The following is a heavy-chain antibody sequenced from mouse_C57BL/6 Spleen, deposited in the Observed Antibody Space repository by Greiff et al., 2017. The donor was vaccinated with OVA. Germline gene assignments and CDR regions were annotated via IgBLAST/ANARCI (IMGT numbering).Heavy chain of an antibody. D-gene: IGHD4-1*01. CDR3: ARRGLTGFAY. CDR1: GYSFTGYY. Sequence: VQLQQSGPELVKPGASVKISCKASGYSFTGYYMNWVKQSPEKSLEWIGEINPSTGGTTYNQKFKAKATLTVDKSSSTAYMQLKSLTSEDSAVYYCARRGLTGFAYWGQGTLVTVSA. J-gene: IGHJ3*01. V-gene: IGHV1-42*01. CDR2: INPSTGGT.